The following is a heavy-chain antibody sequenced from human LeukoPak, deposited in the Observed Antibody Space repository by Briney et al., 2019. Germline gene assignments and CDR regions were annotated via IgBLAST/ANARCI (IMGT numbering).Heavy chain of an antibody. Sequence: SETLSLTCAVYGGSFSGYYWSWIRQPPGKGLEWIGEINHRGSTNYNPSLKSRVTISVDTSKNQFSLKLSSVTAADTAVYYCARVLGRRSKGDCSSTSCSGAPDYWGQGTLVTVSS. CDR2: INHRGST. D-gene: IGHD2-2*01. J-gene: IGHJ4*02. V-gene: IGHV4-34*01. CDR1: GGSFSGYY. CDR3: ARVLGRRSKGDCSSTSCSGAPDY.